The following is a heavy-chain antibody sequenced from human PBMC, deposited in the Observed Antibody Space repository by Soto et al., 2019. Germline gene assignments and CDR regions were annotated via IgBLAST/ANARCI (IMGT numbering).Heavy chain of an antibody. CDR3: ARVSGYSYGFFDY. J-gene: IGHJ4*02. V-gene: IGHV4-59*01. Sequence: PSETLSLTCTVSGGSISSYYWSWIRQPPGKGLEWIGYIYYSGSTNYNPSLKSRVTISVDTSKNQFSLKLSSVTAADTAVYYCARVSGYSYGFFDYWGQGTLVTVYS. CDR2: IYYSGST. CDR1: GGSISSYY. D-gene: IGHD5-18*01.